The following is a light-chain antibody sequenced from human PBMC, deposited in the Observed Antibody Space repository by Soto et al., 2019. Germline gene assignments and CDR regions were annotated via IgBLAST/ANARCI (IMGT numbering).Light chain of an antibody. CDR3: SSYSASNNALV. V-gene: IGLV2-8*01. CDR1: NNDVGGYKY. Sequence: QSALTQPPSASGFPGQSVTISCTGTNNDVGGYKYVSWYQQHPGKAPKLMIYEVTKRPSGVPDRFSGSKSGNTASLTITGLQAEDEDDYYCSSYSASNNALVFGAGTKLTVL. CDR2: EVT. J-gene: IGLJ1*01.